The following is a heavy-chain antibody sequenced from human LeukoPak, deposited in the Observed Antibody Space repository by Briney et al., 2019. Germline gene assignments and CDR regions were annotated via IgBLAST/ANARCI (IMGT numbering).Heavy chain of an antibody. CDR3: ARRDYGSGSFFGIDY. CDR1: GFTFSSYS. CDR2: ISSSSTI. V-gene: IGHV3-48*02. Sequence: GGSLRLSCAASGFTFSSYSMNWVRQAPGKGLEWVSYISSSSTIYYADSVKGRFTISRDNAKNSLYLQMNSLRDEGTAVYYCARRDYGSGSFFGIDYWGQGTLVTVSS. J-gene: IGHJ4*02. D-gene: IGHD3-10*01.